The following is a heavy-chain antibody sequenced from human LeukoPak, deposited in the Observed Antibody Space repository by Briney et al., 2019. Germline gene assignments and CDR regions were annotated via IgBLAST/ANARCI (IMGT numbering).Heavy chain of an antibody. Sequence: GGSLRLSCAASGFTVSSNYMSWVRQAPGKGLEWVSVIYSGGSTYYADSVKGRFTISRDNSRNTLYLQMNSLRAEDTAVYYCAREEGDGYSYYFDYWGQGTLVTVSS. CDR1: GFTVSSNY. V-gene: IGHV3-66*01. CDR3: AREEGDGYSYYFDY. J-gene: IGHJ4*02. D-gene: IGHD5-24*01. CDR2: IYSGGST.